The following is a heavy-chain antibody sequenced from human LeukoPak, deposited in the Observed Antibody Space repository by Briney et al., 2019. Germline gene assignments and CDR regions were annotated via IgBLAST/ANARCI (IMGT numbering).Heavy chain of an antibody. CDR1: GFTFSRYE. CDR2: ISSSGSTI. Sequence: GGSLRLSCAASGFTFSRYEMNWVRQAPGKGLEWVSYISSSGSTIYYTDSVKGRFTISRDNAKNSLYLQMNSLRAEDTAVYYCARDQDYYDSSGYYEGAHFDYWGQGTLVTVSS. J-gene: IGHJ4*02. D-gene: IGHD3-22*01. CDR3: ARDQDYYDSSGYYEGAHFDY. V-gene: IGHV3-48*03.